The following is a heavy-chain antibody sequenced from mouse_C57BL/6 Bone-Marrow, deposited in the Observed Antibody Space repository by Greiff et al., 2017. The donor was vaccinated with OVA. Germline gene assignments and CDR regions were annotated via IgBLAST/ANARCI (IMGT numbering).Heavy chain of an antibody. Sequence: EVQVVESGGGLVKPGGSLKLSCAASGFTFSSYTMSWVRQTPEKRLEWVATISGGGGNTYYPDSVKGRFTISSDNAKNTLYLQMSSLRSEDTALYDCARQDWDEDYFDYWGQGTTLTVSS. CDR3: ARQDWDEDYFDY. D-gene: IGHD4-1*01. CDR2: ISGGGGNT. V-gene: IGHV5-9*01. J-gene: IGHJ2*01. CDR1: GFTFSSYT.